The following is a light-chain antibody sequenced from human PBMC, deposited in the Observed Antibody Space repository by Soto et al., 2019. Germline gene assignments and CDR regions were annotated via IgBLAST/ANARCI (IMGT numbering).Light chain of an antibody. CDR3: GADHGSGSNFVYV. V-gene: IGLV9-49*01. CDR1: SGYSNYK. J-gene: IGLJ1*01. CDR2: VGTGGIVG. Sequence: QSVLTQPPSASASLGASVTLTCTLSSGYSNYKVDWYQQRPGKGPRFVMRVGTGGIVGSKGDGIPDRFSVLGSGLNRYLTIKNSQEEDESDYHCGADHGSGSNFVYVFGIGTKLTVL.